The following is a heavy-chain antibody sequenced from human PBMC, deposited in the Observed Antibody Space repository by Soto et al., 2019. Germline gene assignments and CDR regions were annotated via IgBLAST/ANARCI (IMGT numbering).Heavy chain of an antibody. CDR1: GGTFSSYA. V-gene: IGHV1-69*13. J-gene: IGHJ2*01. CDR3: ASKNGAYWYFDL. Sequence: SVKVSCKASGGTFSSYAISWVRQAPGQGLEWMGGIIPIFGTANYAQKFQGRVTITADESTSTAYMELSSLRSEDTAVYYCASKNGAYWYFDLWGRGTLVTVSS. D-gene: IGHD2-8*01. CDR2: IIPIFGTA.